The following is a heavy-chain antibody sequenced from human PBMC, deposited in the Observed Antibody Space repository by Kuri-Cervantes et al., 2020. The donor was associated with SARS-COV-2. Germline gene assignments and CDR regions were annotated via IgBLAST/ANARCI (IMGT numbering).Heavy chain of an antibody. Sequence: SVKVSCKASGGTFSSYAISWVRQAPGQGLEWMGGMIPIFGTANYAQKFQGRVTITADESTSTDYMELSSRRSEDTAVYYCARVFMDDKFFDIWGRGTMVTVSS. J-gene: IGHJ3*02. CDR2: MIPIFGTA. CDR1: GGTFSSYA. CDR3: ARVFMDDKFFDI. D-gene: IGHD3-22*01. V-gene: IGHV1-69*13.